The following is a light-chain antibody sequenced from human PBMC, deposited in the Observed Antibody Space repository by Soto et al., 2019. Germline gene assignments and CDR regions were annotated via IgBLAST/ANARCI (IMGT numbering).Light chain of an antibody. J-gene: IGKJ1*01. CDR3: QNYDSVPRT. CDR1: QGINNY. V-gene: IGKV1-27*01. Sequence: DIQMTQSPSSLSASVGDTVTITCRASQGINNYLAWFQQRPGKVPKLLIYAASTLQSGVPSRFRGSRSGTDFTLTISSLQPEDVATFYCQNYDSVPRTFGQGTKVEIK. CDR2: AAS.